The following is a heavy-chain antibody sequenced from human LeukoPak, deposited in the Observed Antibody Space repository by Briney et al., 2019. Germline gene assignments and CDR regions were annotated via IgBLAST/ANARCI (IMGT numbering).Heavy chain of an antibody. CDR3: ARDSGTTGEVKFDP. Sequence: SETLSLTCAVYGGSFSGDYWSWIRQPAGTALEWIGRIYTSGTITYNPSLKSRVTMSVDTSKNQFSLKLSSVTAADTAVYYCARDSGTTGEVKFDPWGQGTLVTVSS. D-gene: IGHD3-10*01. CDR2: IYTSGTI. J-gene: IGHJ5*02. CDR1: GGSFSGDY. V-gene: IGHV4-4*07.